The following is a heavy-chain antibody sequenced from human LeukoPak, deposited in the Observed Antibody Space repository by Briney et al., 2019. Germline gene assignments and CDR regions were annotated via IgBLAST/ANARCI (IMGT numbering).Heavy chain of an antibody. Sequence: GGSLRLSCAASGFTISSSWMGWARQAPGKGLEWVANIKEDGSAKHYAVSVQGRFTISRDNAKNSLSLQMNSLRAEDMGVYYCARDRGWYHADSWGQGTLVTVSS. V-gene: IGHV3-7*01. J-gene: IGHJ4*02. CDR1: GFTISSSW. D-gene: IGHD6-19*01. CDR3: ARDRGWYHADS. CDR2: IKEDGSAK.